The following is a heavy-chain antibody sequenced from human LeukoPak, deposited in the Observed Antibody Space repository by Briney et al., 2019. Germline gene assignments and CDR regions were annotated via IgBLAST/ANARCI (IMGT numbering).Heavy chain of an antibody. V-gene: IGHV1-8*01. J-gene: IGHJ6*03. CDR1: GYTFTSYD. D-gene: IGHD6-6*01. Sequence: ASVKVSCKASGYTFTSYDINWVRQATGQGLEWMGWMNPNSGNTGYAQKFQGRVTMTRNTSISTAYMELSGLRSEDTAVYYCAREASYSSSSLGTYYYYMDVWGKGTTVTVSS. CDR3: AREASYSSSSLGTYYYYMDV. CDR2: MNPNSGNT.